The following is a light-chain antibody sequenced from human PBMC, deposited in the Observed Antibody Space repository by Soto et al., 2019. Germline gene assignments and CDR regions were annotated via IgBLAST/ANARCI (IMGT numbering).Light chain of an antibody. CDR1: QSVSSNY. J-gene: IGKJ1*01. V-gene: IGKV3-20*01. CDR3: QQYGSSLLT. CDR2: GAS. Sequence: EIVLTQSPGTLSLSPGERATLSCRASQSVSSNYLAWYQQKPGQTPRLLLYGASSRATGIPDRFSGSVSGTDFTLTISRLEPEDFAVYYCQQYGSSLLTFGQGTKVEIK.